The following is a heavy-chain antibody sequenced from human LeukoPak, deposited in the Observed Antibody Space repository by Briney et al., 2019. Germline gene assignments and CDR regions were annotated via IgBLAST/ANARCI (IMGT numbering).Heavy chain of an antibody. CDR1: GFTFSSYE. V-gene: IGHV3-48*03. CDR2: ISNSGTTI. D-gene: IGHD6-19*01. J-gene: IGHJ4*02. Sequence: GGSLRLSCAASGFTFSSYEMNWVRQAPGKGLEWVSYISNSGTTIYYADSVKGRFTISRDNAKNSLYLQMNSLRADDTAVYYCARNPGRGAGTIFGYWGQGTLVTVSS. CDR3: ARNPGRGAGTIFGY.